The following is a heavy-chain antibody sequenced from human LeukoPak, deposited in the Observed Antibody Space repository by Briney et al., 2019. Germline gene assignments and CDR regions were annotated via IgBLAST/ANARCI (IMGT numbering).Heavy chain of an antibody. CDR1: GFTFSSYA. J-gene: IGHJ4*02. CDR3: ARDSTYYYDSGSSGPHYFDN. V-gene: IGHV3-30*01. D-gene: IGHD3-10*01. Sequence: GGSLRLSCAASGFTFSSYAMHWVRQAPGKGLEWVSIISSGGSYEYYADSVKGRFTISRDNSKNTLYLQLNSLRAEDTAVYYCARDSTYYYDSGSSGPHYFDNWGQGTLVTVSS. CDR2: ISSGGSYE.